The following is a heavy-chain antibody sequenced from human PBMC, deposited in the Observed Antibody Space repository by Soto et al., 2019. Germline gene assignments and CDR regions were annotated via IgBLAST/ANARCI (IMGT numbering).Heavy chain of an antibody. CDR3: ARSLDLFWSGYYPWFDP. V-gene: IGHV4-34*01. CDR2: INHSGST. CDR1: GGSFSGYY. J-gene: IGHJ5*02. D-gene: IGHD3-3*01. Sequence: SETLSLTCAVYGGSFSGYYWSWIRQPPGKGLEWIGEINHSGSTNYNPSLKSRVTISVDTSKNQFSLKLSSVTAADTAVYYCARSLDLFWSGYYPWFDPWGQGTLVTVSS.